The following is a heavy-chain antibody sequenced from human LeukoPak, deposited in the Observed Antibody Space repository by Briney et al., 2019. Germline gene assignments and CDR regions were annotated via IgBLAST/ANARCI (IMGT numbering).Heavy chain of an antibody. Sequence: PGRSLRLSCAASGFTFSSYAMHWVRQAPGKGLEWVAVISYDGSNKYYADSVKGRFTISRDNPKNTLYLQMNSLRAEDTAVYYCARTYYDYAPLHPFDYWGQGTLVTVSS. CDR2: ISYDGSNK. V-gene: IGHV3-30-3*01. J-gene: IGHJ4*02. CDR3: ARTYYDYAPLHPFDY. CDR1: GFTFSSYA. D-gene: IGHD3-16*01.